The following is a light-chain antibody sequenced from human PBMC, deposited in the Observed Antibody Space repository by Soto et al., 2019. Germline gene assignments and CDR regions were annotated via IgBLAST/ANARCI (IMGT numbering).Light chain of an antibody. CDR1: QGIRND. Sequence: AIQMTQSPSSLSASVGDRVTITCRASQGIRNDLGWYQQKPGKAPKVLIYSTSSLQSGVPSRFSGSGSGTDFTLTISSLQPEDFATYYCLQDYNYPLTFGGGTKVEIK. V-gene: IGKV1-6*01. CDR2: STS. CDR3: LQDYNYPLT. J-gene: IGKJ4*01.